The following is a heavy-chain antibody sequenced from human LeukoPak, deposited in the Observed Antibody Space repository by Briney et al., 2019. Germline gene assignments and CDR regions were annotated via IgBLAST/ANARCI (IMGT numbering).Heavy chain of an antibody. CDR3: ARSRSIRRLYYYDSSGPPYYFDY. CDR1: GFTFSSYA. V-gene: IGHV4-34*01. CDR2: INHSGST. J-gene: IGHJ4*02. D-gene: IGHD3-22*01. Sequence: PGGSLRLSCAASGFTFSSYAMSWVRQAPGKGLEWIGEINHSGSTNYNPSLKSRVTISVDTSKNQFSLKLSSVTAADTAVYYCARSRSIRRLYYYDSSGPPYYFDYWGQGTLVTVSS.